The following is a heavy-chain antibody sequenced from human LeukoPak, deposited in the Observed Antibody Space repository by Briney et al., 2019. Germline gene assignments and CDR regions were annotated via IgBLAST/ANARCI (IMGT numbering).Heavy chain of an antibody. J-gene: IGHJ4*02. V-gene: IGHV3-73*01. D-gene: IGHD3-10*01. CDR3: TGNYYGSGSYADFDY. Sequence: GGSLRLSCAASGFTFSSYWMHWVRQASGKGLEWVGRIRSTANGYATAYAASVKGRFTISRDDSKNTAYLQMDSLKTEDTAVYYCTGNYYGSGSYADFDYWGQGTLVTVSS. CDR1: GFTFSSYW. CDR2: IRSTANGYAT.